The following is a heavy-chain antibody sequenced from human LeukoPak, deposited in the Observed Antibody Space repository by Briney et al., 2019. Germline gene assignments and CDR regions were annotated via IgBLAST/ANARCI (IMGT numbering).Heavy chain of an antibody. CDR1: GYTFTGYY. J-gene: IGHJ5*02. Sequence: GASVKVSCKASGYTFTGYYMHWVRQAPGQGLEWMGWINPNSGGTNYAQKFQGRVTMTRDTSISTAYMELSRLRTDDTAVYYCARVIAVAQGDWLDLWGQGTLVTVSS. CDR3: ARVIAVAQGDWLDL. V-gene: IGHV1-2*02. CDR2: INPNSGGT. D-gene: IGHD6-19*01.